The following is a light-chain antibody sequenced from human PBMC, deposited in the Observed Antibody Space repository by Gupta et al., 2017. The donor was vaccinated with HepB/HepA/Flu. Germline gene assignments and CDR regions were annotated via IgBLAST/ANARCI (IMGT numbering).Light chain of an antibody. CDR2: DVS. V-gene: IGLV2-14*03. Sequence: QSALSQPASVSGSPGQPITISCTGTSSDVGGYNYVSWYQQHPGKAPKLMIYDVSNRPSGVSNRFSGSKSGNTASLTISGLQAEDEADYYCSSYTSSSTLGVFGGGTKLTVL. CDR1: SSDVGGYNY. J-gene: IGLJ2*01. CDR3: SSYTSSSTLGV.